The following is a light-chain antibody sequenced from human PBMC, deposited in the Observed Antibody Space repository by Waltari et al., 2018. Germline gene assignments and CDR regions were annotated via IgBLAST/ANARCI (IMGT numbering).Light chain of an antibody. CDR3: QRRSNSPPWT. V-gene: IGKV3-11*01. CDR1: QSVSTS. J-gene: IGKJ1*01. Sequence: EIVLTQSPVTLSLSPGERATLSCRASQSVSTSLAWYQHRPCQPPRLLIYDASTTATGIQGNFSGSGSGTDFTRTIRSLEPEDFAVYYCQRRSNSPPWTFGQGTTVEVK. CDR2: DAS.